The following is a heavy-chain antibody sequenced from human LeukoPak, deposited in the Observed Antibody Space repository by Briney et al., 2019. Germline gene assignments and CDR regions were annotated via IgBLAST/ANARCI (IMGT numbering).Heavy chain of an antibody. CDR3: AKDPLITMIVVVTYFDY. V-gene: IGHV3-23*01. J-gene: IGHJ4*02. CDR2: ISGSGGST. D-gene: IGHD3-22*01. Sequence: GGSLRLSCAASGFTFSNAWMSWVRQAPGKGLEWVSAISGSGGSTYYADSVKGRFTISRDNSKNTLYLQMNSLRAEDTAVYYCAKDPLITMIVVVTYFDYWGQGTLVTVSS. CDR1: GFTFSNAW.